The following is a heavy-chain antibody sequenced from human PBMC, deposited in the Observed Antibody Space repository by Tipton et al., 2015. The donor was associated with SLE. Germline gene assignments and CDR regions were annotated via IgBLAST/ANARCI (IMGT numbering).Heavy chain of an antibody. Sequence: LRLSCTVSGGSISSYYWSWIRHPPGKGLEWIGYIYYSGSTNYNPSLKSRVTISVDTSKNQFSLKLSSVTAADTAVYYCARDQGTAGAFDIWGQGTMVTVSS. D-gene: IGHD1-1*01. J-gene: IGHJ3*02. CDR2: IYYSGST. CDR3: ARDQGTAGAFDI. CDR1: GGSISSYY. V-gene: IGHV4-59*01.